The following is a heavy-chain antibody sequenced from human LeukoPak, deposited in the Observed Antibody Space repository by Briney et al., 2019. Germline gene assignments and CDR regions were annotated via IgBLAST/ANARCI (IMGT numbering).Heavy chain of an antibody. D-gene: IGHD2-15*01. CDR1: GGFISSGGYY. V-gene: IGHV4-31*01. J-gene: IGHJ4*02. Sequence: SETLSLTCTVSGGFISSGGYYWSWIRQHPGKGLEWIGYIYYSGSTYYNPSLKSQVTISVDTSKNQFSLKLSSVTAADTAVYYCARDRSGGSCWDYWGQGTLVTVSS. CDR3: ARDRSGGSCWDY. CDR2: IYYSGST.